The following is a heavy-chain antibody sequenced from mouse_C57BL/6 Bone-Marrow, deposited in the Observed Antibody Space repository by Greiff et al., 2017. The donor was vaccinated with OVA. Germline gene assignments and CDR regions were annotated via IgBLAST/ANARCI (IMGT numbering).Heavy chain of an antibody. CDR1: GYTFTSYG. CDR3: ALWLRRNYAMDY. CDR2: IYPRSGNT. V-gene: IGHV1-81*01. D-gene: IGHD2-2*01. J-gene: IGHJ4*01. Sequence: QVQLKESGAELARPGASVKLSCKASGYTFTSYGISWVKQRTGQGLEWIGEIYPRSGNTYYNEKFKGKATLTADKSSSTAYMELRSLTSEDSAVYFCALWLRRNYAMDYWGQGTSVTVSS.